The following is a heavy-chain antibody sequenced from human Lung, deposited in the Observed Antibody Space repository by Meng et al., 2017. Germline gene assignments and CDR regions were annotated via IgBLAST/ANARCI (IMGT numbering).Heavy chain of an antibody. J-gene: IGHJ4*02. CDR1: GVSFSDYY. CDR2: INHSGST. CDR3: ARGPTTMAHDFDY. V-gene: IGHV4-34*01. D-gene: IGHD4-11*01. Sequence: QVQLQPWGAGLLKPLETLSLTCVLSGVSFSDYYWSWIRQPPGKGLEWIGEINHSGSTNYNPSLESRATISVDTSQNNLSLKLSSVTAADSAVYYCARGPTTMAHDFDYWGQGTLVTVSS.